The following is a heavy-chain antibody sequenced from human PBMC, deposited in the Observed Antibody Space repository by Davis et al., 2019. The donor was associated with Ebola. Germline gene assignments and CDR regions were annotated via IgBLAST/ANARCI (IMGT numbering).Heavy chain of an antibody. Sequence: GGSLRLSCAASGFTFSSYSMNWVRQAPGKGLEWVAVISYDGSNKYYADSVKGRFTISRDNSKNTLYLQMNSLRAEDTAVYYCAKLELLGYWGQGTLVTVSS. CDR1: GFTFSSYS. J-gene: IGHJ4*02. CDR3: AKLELLGY. CDR2: ISYDGSNK. V-gene: IGHV3-30*18. D-gene: IGHD1-7*01.